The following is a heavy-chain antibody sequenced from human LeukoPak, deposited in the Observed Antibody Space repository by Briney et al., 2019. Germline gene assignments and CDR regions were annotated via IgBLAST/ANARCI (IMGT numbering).Heavy chain of an antibody. V-gene: IGHV3-30*03. CDR2: ISYDGSNT. Sequence: GGSLRLSCTASGFPFSGYGMPWVRKAPGMGREWVEFISYDGSNTFYGDSVKGRFTISRDNSKKTLYLQMNSLRTEDTAVYYCARDQTAVTGVWGTIDYWGQGTLVTVSS. CDR1: GFPFSGYG. CDR3: ARDQTAVTGVWGTIDY. D-gene: IGHD2-8*02. J-gene: IGHJ4*02.